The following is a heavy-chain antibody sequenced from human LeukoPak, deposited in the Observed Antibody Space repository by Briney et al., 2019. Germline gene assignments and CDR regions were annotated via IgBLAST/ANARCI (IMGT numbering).Heavy chain of an antibody. CDR1: GFTFDDYA. D-gene: IGHD6-13*01. Sequence: GGSLRLSCAASGFTFDDYAMHWVRQAPGKGLEWVAVIWYDGSNKYYADSVKGRFTISRDNSKNTLYLQMNSLRAEDTAVYYCAKEGYSSSWYKGDAFDIWGQGTMVTVSS. CDR3: AKEGYSSSWYKGDAFDI. J-gene: IGHJ3*02. V-gene: IGHV3-33*06. CDR2: IWYDGSNK.